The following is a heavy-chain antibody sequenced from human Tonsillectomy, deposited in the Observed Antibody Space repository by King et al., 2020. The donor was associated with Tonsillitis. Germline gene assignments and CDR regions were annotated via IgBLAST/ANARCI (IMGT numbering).Heavy chain of an antibody. J-gene: IGHJ6*02. Sequence: VQLVESGGGVVQPGRSLRLSCAASGFTFSNYAMHWVRQAPGKGLEWVAVVSYDGGNENYADSVKGRFTISRDNSKNTLYLQMNSLRGEDTAVYYCAGIHGADPYYNDYGMDVWGQGTTVTVSS. CDR1: GFTFSNYA. CDR2: VSYDGGNE. D-gene: IGHD4/OR15-4a*01. V-gene: IGHV3-30-3*01. CDR3: AGIHGADPYYNDYGMDV.